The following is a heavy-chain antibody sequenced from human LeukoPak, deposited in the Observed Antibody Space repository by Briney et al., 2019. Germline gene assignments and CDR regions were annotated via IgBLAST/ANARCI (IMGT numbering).Heavy chain of an antibody. CDR3: AKCLPLLYYYYGMDV. CDR1: GFTFSSYA. V-gene: IGHV3-23*01. CDR2: ISGSGGST. Sequence: GGSLRLSCAASGFTFSSYAMSWVRQASGKGLEWVSAISGSGGSTYYADSVKGRFTISRDNSKNTLYLQMNSLRAEDTAVYYCAKCLPLLYYYYGMDVWGQGATVTVSS. D-gene: IGHD1-26*01. J-gene: IGHJ6*02.